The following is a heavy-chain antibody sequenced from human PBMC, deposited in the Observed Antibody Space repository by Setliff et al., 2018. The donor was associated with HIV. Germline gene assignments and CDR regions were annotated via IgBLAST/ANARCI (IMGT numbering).Heavy chain of an antibody. CDR3: ARHLRPRGVAVSDAFDI. J-gene: IGHJ3*02. V-gene: IGHV4-59*08. CDR1: GGSISSYY. D-gene: IGHD2-15*01. CDR2: IYSSGST. Sequence: SETLSLTCSVAGGSISSYYWSWIRRPPGKGLECIGYIYSSGSTNYNPSLKSRVTISVDTSKNQLSLKLRSVTAADTAVYYCARHLRPRGVAVSDAFDIWGQGTMVTVSS.